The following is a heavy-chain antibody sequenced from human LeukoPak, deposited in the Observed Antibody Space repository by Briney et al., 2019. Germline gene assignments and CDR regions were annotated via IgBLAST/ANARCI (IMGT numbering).Heavy chain of an antibody. CDR1: GFTFSSYD. Sequence: PGGSLRLSCAASGFTFSSYDMHWVRQAPGKGLEWVAAISYAGSNKYYADSVKDRLTISRDNSKNTLYLQMNSLRAEDTAVYYCAKDLRGSSSLLDYWGQGTLVTVFS. CDR3: AKDLRGSSSLLDY. D-gene: IGHD6-6*01. J-gene: IGHJ4*02. CDR2: ISYAGSNK. V-gene: IGHV3-30*18.